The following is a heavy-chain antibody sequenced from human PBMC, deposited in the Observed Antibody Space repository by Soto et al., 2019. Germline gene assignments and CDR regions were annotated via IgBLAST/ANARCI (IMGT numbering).Heavy chain of an antibody. CDR2: ISGSGGST. V-gene: IGHV3-23*01. CDR3: AKDLREFSNYARWFYP. J-gene: IGHJ5*02. Sequence: QALGKGLEWVSAISGSGGSTYYADSVKGRFTISRDNSKNTLYLQMNSLRAEDTAVYYCAKDLREFSNYARWFYPCGHGT. D-gene: IGHD4-4*01.